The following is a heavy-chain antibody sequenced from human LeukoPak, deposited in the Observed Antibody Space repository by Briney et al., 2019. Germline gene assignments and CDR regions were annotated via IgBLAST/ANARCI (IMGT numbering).Heavy chain of an antibody. V-gene: IGHV3-9*01. J-gene: IGHJ6*02. CDR1: GFTFDDYA. Sequence: GRSLRLSCAASGFTFDDYAMHWVRQAPGKGLEWVSGISWNSGSIGYADPVKGRFTISRDNAKNSLYLQMNSLRAEDTALYYCAKDESTGYYYYYGMDVWGQGTTVTASS. CDR3: AKDESTGYYYYYGMDV. CDR2: ISWNSGSI.